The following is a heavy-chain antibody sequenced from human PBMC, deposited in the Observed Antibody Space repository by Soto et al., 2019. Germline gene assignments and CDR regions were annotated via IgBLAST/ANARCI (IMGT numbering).Heavy chain of an antibody. D-gene: IGHD3-22*01. J-gene: IGHJ3*02. V-gene: IGHV3-33*01. CDR2: IWYDGSNK. Sequence: GGSLRLSCAASGFTFSSYGMHWVRQAPGKGLEWVAVIWYDGSNKYYADSVKGRFTISRDNSKNTLYLQRNSLRAEDTAVYYGVGRIYSGDSSGDDACDIWGQGTTVTVSS. CDR3: VGRIYSGDSSGDDACDI. CDR1: GFTFSSYG.